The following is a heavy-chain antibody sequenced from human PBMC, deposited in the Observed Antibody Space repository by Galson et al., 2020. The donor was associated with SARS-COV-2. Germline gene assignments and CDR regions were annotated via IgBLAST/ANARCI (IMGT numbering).Heavy chain of an antibody. J-gene: IGHJ6*03. CDR2: ISHSGYT. V-gene: IGHV4-4*02. Sequence: SETLSLTCAISGGSITSGSSCSRFRHPPAKGLQWIMEISHSGYTNYNPSLESRVTISVDKSNNQYSLKLTSVTAAATAVYYCARAYYFYMDVWGQGTTVTVSS. CDR1: GGSITSGSS. CDR3: ARAYYFYMDV.